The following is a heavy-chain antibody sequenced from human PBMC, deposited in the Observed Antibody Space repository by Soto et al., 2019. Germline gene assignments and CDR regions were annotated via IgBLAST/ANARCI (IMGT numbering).Heavy chain of an antibody. Sequence: GGSLRLSCSASVFTFSSYWMSWVRQAPGKGLEWVANIKQDGSEKYYVDSVKGRFTISRDNAKNSQYLQMNSLRAEDTAVYYCSRVFPLYSSLDVRGQGNTVTV. CDR2: IKQDGSEK. CDR1: VFTFSSYW. J-gene: IGHJ6*02. V-gene: IGHV3-7*01. CDR3: SRVFPLYSSLDV. D-gene: IGHD6-13*01.